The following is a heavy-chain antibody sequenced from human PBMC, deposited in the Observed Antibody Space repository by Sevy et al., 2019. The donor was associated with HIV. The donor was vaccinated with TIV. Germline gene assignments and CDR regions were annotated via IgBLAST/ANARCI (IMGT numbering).Heavy chain of an antibody. J-gene: IGHJ3*02. CDR1: GFTFDGYA. V-gene: IGHV3-9*01. Sequence: GGSLRLSCAASGFTFDGYAMHWVRQAPGKGLEWVSGSSWNSGRIGYADFVKGRFTISRDNAKNSLYMQMNSRRAEDTALYYCASIRGMHDGFDIWGQGTLVTVSS. CDR2: SSWNSGRI. CDR3: ASIRGMHDGFDI. D-gene: IGHD1-20*01.